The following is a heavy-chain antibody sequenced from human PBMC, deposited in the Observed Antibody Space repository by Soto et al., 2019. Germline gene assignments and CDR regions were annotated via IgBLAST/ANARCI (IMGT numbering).Heavy chain of an antibody. CDR2: IYSGGST. J-gene: IGHJ4*02. Sequence: GGSLRLSCAASGFTVSSNYMSWVRQAPGKGLEWVSVIYSGGSTYYADSVKGRFTISRDNSKNTLYLQMNSLRAEDTAVYYCARDRNSVELDSWPDYWGQGTLVTVSS. V-gene: IGHV3-66*01. CDR3: ARDRNSVELDSWPDY. D-gene: IGHD3-10*01. CDR1: GFTVSSNY.